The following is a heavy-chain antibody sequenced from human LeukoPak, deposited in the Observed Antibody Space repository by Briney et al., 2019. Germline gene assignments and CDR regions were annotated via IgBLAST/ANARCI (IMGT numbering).Heavy chain of an antibody. V-gene: IGHV1-24*01. D-gene: IGHD3-9*01. CDR1: GYTLTELS. CDR3: ATDLGGLRYFDWLVH. CDR2: FDPEDGET. J-gene: IGHJ5*02. Sequence: ASVKVSCKVSGYTLTELSMHWVRQAHGKGLEWMGGFDPEDGETIYAQKLQGRVNMTEDTSTDTAYMELSSLRSEDTAVYYCATDLGGLRYFDWLVHWGQGTLVTVSS.